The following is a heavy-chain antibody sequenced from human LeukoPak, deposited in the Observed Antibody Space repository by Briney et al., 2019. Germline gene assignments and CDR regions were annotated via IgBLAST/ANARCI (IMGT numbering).Heavy chain of an antibody. CDR3: ARAGGYSSSLDS. Sequence: KAGESLRLSCAASGFTFSTYSMNWVRQAPGKGLEWVSSITSSSTYIYYADSMKGRFTISRDNAKNSLYLQMKGLRAEDTAVYYCARAGGYSSSLDSWGQGTLVTVSS. J-gene: IGHJ4*02. V-gene: IGHV3-21*01. CDR2: ITSSSTYI. CDR1: GFTFSTYS. D-gene: IGHD6-13*01.